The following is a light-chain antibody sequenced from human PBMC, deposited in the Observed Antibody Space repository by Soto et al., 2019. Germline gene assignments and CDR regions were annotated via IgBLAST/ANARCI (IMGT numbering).Light chain of an antibody. CDR2: GAF. J-gene: IGKJ1*01. V-gene: IGKV3-15*01. CDR3: QQYNDWPLT. CDR1: QSVSSN. Sequence: VLRRAGGTLALCAGGRATLYCRASQSVSSNLAWYQQKPGQAPSLLIYGAFTRATGIPARFSGTGSGTEFTLTISSLQSEDFALYYCQQYNDWPLTFGQGTKGDIK.